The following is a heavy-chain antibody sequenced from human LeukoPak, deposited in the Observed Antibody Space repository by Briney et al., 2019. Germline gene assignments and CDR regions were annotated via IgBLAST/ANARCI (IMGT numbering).Heavy chain of an antibody. Sequence: SETLSLTCTVSGGSISSSSYYWGWIRQPPGKGLEWIGSIYYSGSTYYNPSLKSRVTISVDTSKNQFSLKLSSVTAADTAVYYCARGSYCSGGSCYLRYYYYGMDVWGQGTTVTVSS. CDR3: ARGSYCSGGSCYLRYYYYGMDV. V-gene: IGHV4-39*01. D-gene: IGHD2-15*01. J-gene: IGHJ6*02. CDR1: GGSISSSSYY. CDR2: IYYSGST.